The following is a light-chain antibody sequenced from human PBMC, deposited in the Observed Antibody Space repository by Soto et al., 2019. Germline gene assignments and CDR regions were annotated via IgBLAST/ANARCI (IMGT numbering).Light chain of an antibody. V-gene: IGLV2-23*02. Sequence: QSALTQPASVSGSPGQSITISCTGSSSDIGKYNLVSWYQQQSGNAPKLILYEVSRRPSGVPTRFTGSKSGNTASLTISGLQPEDEADYYCQAYDYSLTASVFGGGTKVTVL. J-gene: IGLJ3*02. CDR2: EVS. CDR3: QAYDYSLTASV. CDR1: SSDIGKYNL.